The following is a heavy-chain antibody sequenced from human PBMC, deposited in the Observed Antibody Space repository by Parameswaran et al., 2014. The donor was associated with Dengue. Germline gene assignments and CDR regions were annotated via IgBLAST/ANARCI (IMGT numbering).Heavy chain of an antibody. Sequence: VRQAPGKGLEYVSAISSNGGSTYYADSVKGRFTISRDNSKNTLYLQMSSLRAEDTAVYYCVKGAFPPTYYDFWSGYYGDYFDYWGQGTLVTVSS. D-gene: IGHD3-3*01. CDR3: VKGAFPPTYYDFWSGYYGDYFDY. CDR2: ISSNGGST. V-gene: IGHV3-64D*06. J-gene: IGHJ4*02.